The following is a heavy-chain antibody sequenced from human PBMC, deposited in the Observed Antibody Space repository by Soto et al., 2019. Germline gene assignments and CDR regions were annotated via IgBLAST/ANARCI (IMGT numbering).Heavy chain of an antibody. CDR1: GYRFTSYL. V-gene: IGHV5-10-1*01. CDR2: IDPSNSYT. Sequence: GESLKISCKGSGYRFTSYLISWVRQMPGKGLEWMGRIDPSNSYTHYSPSFNGHVNISADNSISTAYLQWSNLRASDTAIYYCAFLDRSLDFHXLGQGTLFTVSX. CDR3: AFLDRSLDFHX. D-gene: IGHD3-3*01. J-gene: IGHJ4*02.